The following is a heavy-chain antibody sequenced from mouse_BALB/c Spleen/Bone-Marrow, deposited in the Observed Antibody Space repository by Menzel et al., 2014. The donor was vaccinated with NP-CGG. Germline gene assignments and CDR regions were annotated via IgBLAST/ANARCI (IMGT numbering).Heavy chain of an antibody. Sequence: VQLQQSGTERAKPGASVKMSCKASGYTFTTHWMHWVKQRPGQGLEWIGYINPSTGYTDYNQKFKDKATLTADKSSSTAYMQLISLTSEDSAVYYCVRSDYWGQGTTLTVSS. CDR2: INPSTGYT. V-gene: IGHV1-7*01. J-gene: IGHJ2*01. CDR1: GYTFTTHW. CDR3: VRSDY.